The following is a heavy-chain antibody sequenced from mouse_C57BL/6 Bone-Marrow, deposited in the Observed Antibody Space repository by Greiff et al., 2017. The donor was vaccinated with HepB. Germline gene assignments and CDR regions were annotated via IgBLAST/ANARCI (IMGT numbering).Heavy chain of an antibody. J-gene: IGHJ3*01. D-gene: IGHD4-1*01. CDR1: GFSLTSYG. V-gene: IGHV2-2*01. CDR2: IWSGGST. Sequence: VKLMESGPGLVQPSQSLSITCTVSGFSLTSYGVHWVRQSPGKGLEWLGVIWSGGSTDYNAAFISRLSISKDNSKSQVFFKMNSLQADDTAIYYCAPGGTGPFAYWGQGTLVTVSA. CDR3: APGGTGPFAY.